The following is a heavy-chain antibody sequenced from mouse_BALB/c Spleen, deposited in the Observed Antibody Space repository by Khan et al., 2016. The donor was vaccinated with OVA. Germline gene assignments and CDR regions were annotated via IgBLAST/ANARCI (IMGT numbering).Heavy chain of an antibody. J-gene: IGHJ2*01. Sequence: QVQLQQPGAELARPGASVKMSCKASGYTFTSYTMHWVQQRPGQGLEWIGYINPSSGYNKYTPKFKDKATLTADKSSSTAYMQLSSLTSEDSAVXYCARTHERWGQGTTLTVSS. CDR2: INPSSGYN. V-gene: IGHV1-4*01. CDR3: ARTHER. CDR1: GYTFTSYT.